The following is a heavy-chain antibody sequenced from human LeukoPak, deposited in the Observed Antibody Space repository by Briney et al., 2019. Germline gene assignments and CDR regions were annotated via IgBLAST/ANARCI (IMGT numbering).Heavy chain of an antibody. Sequence: GGSLRLSCAASGFTFNNFAMNWVRQAPGEGLEWVSGISGSGGTIYYADSVQGRFTISRDNSNNTLYLQMNSLRAEDTAVYYCARDLIAAPNDYWGQGTLVTVSS. V-gene: IGHV3-23*01. CDR2: ISGSGGTI. CDR3: ARDLIAAPNDY. CDR1: GFTFNNFA. J-gene: IGHJ4*02. D-gene: IGHD6-13*01.